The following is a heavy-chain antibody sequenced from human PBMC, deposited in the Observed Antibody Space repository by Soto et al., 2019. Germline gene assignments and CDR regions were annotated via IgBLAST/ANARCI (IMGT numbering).Heavy chain of an antibody. CDR3: ARTHGPSGYYYGLDV. CDR1: GYSFTSYW. Sequence: GESLKISCKGSGYSFTSYWIVWVRQMPGKGLEWMGVVDPNDSDTRYSPSFEGQVTISADKSITTAYLQWSSLKASDTAMYYCARTHGPSGYYYGLDVWGQGTTVTVSS. J-gene: IGHJ6*02. D-gene: IGHD3-10*01. V-gene: IGHV5-51*01. CDR2: VDPNDSDT.